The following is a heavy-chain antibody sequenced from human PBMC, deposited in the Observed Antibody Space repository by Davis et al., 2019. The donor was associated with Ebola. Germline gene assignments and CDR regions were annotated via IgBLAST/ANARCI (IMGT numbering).Heavy chain of an antibody. J-gene: IGHJ5*01. CDR2: INHSGST. D-gene: IGHD6-6*01. V-gene: IGHV4-34*01. CDR3: ARVVQQVVRLDS. Sequence: MPGGSLRLSCAASGFTFSSYWMSWVRQPPGKGLEWIGEINHSGSTNYDPSLKSRVTISVDTSKNQFSLKMNSVTAADTAVYYCARVVQQVVRLDSWGQGTLVTVSS. CDR1: GFTFSSYW.